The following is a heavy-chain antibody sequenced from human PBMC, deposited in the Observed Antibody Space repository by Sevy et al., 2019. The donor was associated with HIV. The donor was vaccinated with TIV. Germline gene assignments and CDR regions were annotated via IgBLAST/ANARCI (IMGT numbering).Heavy chain of an antibody. J-gene: IGHJ2*01. CDR3: ARALADWGSFHYSS. CDR1: GFTFATYW. D-gene: IGHD3-16*02. CDR2: IKQDGTVK. Sequence: GGSLRLSCAASGFTFATYWMTWVRQAPGKGLEWVAYIKQDGTVKYYVDSVRGRFTISRDNGKNSLYLQMSSLRAEDTAVYFCARALADWGSFHYSSWGRGTLVTVSS. V-gene: IGHV3-7*01.